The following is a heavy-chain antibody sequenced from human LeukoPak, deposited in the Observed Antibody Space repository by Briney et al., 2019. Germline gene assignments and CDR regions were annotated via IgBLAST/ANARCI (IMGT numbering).Heavy chain of an antibody. CDR2: INHSGST. CDR3: VQGFLGYYFDY. J-gene: IGHJ4*02. CDR1: GGSFSGYY. V-gene: IGHV4-34*01. Sequence: SETLSLTCAVYGGSFSGYYWSWVRQPPGKGLEWIGEINHSGSTNYNPSLKSRVTISVDTSKNQFSLKLSSVTAADTAVYYCVQGFLGYYFDYWGQGTLVTVSS. D-gene: IGHD1-26*01.